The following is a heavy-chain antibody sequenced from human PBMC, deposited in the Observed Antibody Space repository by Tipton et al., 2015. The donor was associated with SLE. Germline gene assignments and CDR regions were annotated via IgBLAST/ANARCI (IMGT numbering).Heavy chain of an antibody. CDR1: GGSISSHY. Sequence: TLSLTCTVSGGSISSHYWSWIRQPPGKGLEWIGYIYYSGSTNYNPSLKSRVTISVDTSKNQFSLKLSSVTAADTAVYYCARDPGGDYPLYGMDVWGQGTTVTVSS. CDR2: IYYSGST. J-gene: IGHJ6*02. CDR3: ARDPGGDYPLYGMDV. V-gene: IGHV4-59*11. D-gene: IGHD3-16*01.